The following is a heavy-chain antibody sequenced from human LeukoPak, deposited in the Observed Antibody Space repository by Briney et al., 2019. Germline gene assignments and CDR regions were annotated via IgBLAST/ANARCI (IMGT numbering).Heavy chain of an antibody. CDR2: ISGSGDNT. CDR3: AKMKGHPLPKYYMDV. CDR1: GFTFSGFA. D-gene: IGHD1-26*01. J-gene: IGHJ6*01. V-gene: IGHV3-23*01. Sequence: GGSLRLSCAASGFTFSGFAMSWVLRTPGKGLEWVSGISGSGDNTLYAASVKGRFTISRDNSKNTLYLEMTSLRAEDTAIYYCAKMKGHPLPKYYMDVWGQGTTVTVSS.